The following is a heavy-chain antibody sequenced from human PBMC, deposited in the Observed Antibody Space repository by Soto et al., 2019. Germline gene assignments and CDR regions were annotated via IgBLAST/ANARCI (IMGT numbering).Heavy chain of an antibody. CDR3: ARDSTYYYDSSGYHAFDI. CDR1: GFTFSSYG. J-gene: IGHJ3*02. Sequence: QVQLVESGGGVVQPGRSLRLSCAASGFTFSSYGMHWVRQAPGKGLEWVAVIWYDGSNKYYADSVKGRFTISRDNSKNTLYLQMSSLRAEDTAVYYCARDSTYYYDSSGYHAFDIWGQGTMVTVSS. CDR2: IWYDGSNK. D-gene: IGHD3-22*01. V-gene: IGHV3-33*01.